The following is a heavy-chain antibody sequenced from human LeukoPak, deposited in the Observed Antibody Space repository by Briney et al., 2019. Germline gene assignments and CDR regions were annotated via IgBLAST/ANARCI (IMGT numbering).Heavy chain of an antibody. V-gene: IGHV4-61*05. J-gene: IGHJ6*02. D-gene: IGHD3-22*01. CDR3: ARLGRGSGYGYYYYYGMDV. CDR2: IYYSGST. Sequence: SETLSLTCTVSGGSISSSSYYWGWIRQPPGKGLEWIGYIYYSGSTNYNPSLKSRVTISVDTSKNQFSLKLSSVTAADTAVYYCARLGRGSGYGYYYYYGMDVWGQGTTVTVSS. CDR1: GGSISSSSYY.